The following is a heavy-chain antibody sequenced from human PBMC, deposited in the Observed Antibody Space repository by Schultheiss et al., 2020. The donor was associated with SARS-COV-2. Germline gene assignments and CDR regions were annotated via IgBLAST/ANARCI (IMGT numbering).Heavy chain of an antibody. CDR3: ARDAGLTPTGGRGMDV. Sequence: SQTLSLTCTVSGDSISSYYWSWVRQPPGKGLEWIGYVRLSGSTDYNPSLRSRVTISVDTSKNQFSLRLTSVTAADTAVYYCARDAGLTPTGGRGMDVWGQGTTVTVSS. CDR1: GDSISSYY. V-gene: IGHV4-59*01. D-gene: IGHD3-16*01. J-gene: IGHJ6*02. CDR2: VRLSGST.